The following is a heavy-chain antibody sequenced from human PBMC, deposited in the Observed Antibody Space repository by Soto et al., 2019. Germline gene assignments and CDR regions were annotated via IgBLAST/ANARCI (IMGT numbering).Heavy chain of an antibody. J-gene: IGHJ6*02. D-gene: IGHD3-22*01. CDR1: GFIFSNYV. CDR3: AREWLSYYDSSYVYYYNYYGKYV. V-gene: IGHV3-30-3*01. CDR2: MSYDGTTK. Sequence: GGSLRLSCAASGFIFSNYVMSCVRQAPGKGQEWVSFMSYDGTTKYYADSVEGRFTVSRDNSKNTLYLEMNTLRAEDTAVYYCAREWLSYYDSSYVYYYNYYGKYVWGQGTTVTVSS.